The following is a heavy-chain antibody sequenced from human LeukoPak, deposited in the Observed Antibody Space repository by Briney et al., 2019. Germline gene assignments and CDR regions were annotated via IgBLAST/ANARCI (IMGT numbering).Heavy chain of an antibody. V-gene: IGHV3-23*01. D-gene: IGHD2-2*01. J-gene: IGHJ4*02. CDR2: ISGSGGST. CDR3: AKGDCSSTSCSLGY. Sequence: GGPQRLFCGLWRFTLSSYPVLCARDARGGGLEWVSPISGSGGSTYYADSVKGRFTISRDNSKNTLFLQLNSLRAEDTAVYYCAKGDCSSTSCSLGYWGQGTLVTVSS. CDR1: RFTLSSYP.